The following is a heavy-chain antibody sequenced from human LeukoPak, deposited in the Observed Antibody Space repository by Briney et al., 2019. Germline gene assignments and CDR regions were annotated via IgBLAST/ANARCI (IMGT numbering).Heavy chain of an antibody. V-gene: IGHV3-23*01. J-gene: IGHJ4*02. Sequence: GGSLRLSCAASGFTFSSYGMSWVRQAPGKGLEWVSAISGSGGSTYYADSVKGRFTISRDISKNTLFLQMSSLRAEDTAVYYCAKDLDGSGMYGGIDSWGQGTLVIVSS. CDR1: GFTFSSYG. D-gene: IGHD6-19*01. CDR2: ISGSGGST. CDR3: AKDLDGSGMYGGIDS.